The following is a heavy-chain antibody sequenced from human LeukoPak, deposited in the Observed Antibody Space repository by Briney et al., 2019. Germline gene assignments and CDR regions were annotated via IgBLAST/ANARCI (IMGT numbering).Heavy chain of an antibody. CDR1: GGTFSSYA. Sequence: GASVTVSCKASGGTFSSYAINWVRQAPGQGLEWMGGIIPIFGTTNYAQRFQGRVTITADEPTSTAYMELSSLRSEDTAVYYCARRVLRRGYSGYGGLDYWGQGTLVTVSS. V-gene: IGHV1-69*13. J-gene: IGHJ4*02. CDR3: ARRVLRRGYSGYGGLDY. CDR2: IIPIFGTT. D-gene: IGHD5-12*01.